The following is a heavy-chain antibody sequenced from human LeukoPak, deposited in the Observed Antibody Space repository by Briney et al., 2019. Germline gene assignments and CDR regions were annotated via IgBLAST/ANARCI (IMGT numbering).Heavy chain of an antibody. D-gene: IGHD2-8*01. CDR3: ARVSCTNGVCYGFDY. V-gene: IGHV3-7*01. Sequence: PGGSLRLSCAASGFTFNRFWISWVRQAPGKGLEWVANIKQDGSEKYYVDSVKGRFTISRDNAKNSLYLQMNSLRGEDTAVFYCARVSCTNGVCYGFDYWGQGTLVTVSS. CDR2: IKQDGSEK. CDR1: GFTFNRFW. J-gene: IGHJ4*02.